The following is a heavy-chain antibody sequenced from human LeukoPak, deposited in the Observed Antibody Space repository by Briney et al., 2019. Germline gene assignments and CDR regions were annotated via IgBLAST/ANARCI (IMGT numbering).Heavy chain of an antibody. V-gene: IGHV1-2*02. CDR1: GYTLSDFY. D-gene: IGHD3-10*02. CDR2: IRGDTGDS. Sequence: GASVKVSCNASGYTLSDFYMHWVRQAPGHGLEWMGWIRGDTGDSGAAQKFQGRVTMTRDTSTNTAYMELTGLRFDDTAMYYCASVRANSRDLGGQGTLVTVSS. J-gene: IGHJ1*01. CDR3: ASVRANSRDL.